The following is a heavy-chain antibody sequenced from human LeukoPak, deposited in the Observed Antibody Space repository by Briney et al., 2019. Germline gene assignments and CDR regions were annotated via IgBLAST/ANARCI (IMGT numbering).Heavy chain of an antibody. CDR1: GFTFDDYT. CDR2: IYSGGST. D-gene: IGHD3-10*02. V-gene: IGHV3-66*01. CDR3: AELGITMIGGV. J-gene: IGHJ6*04. Sequence: GGSLRLSCAASGFTFDDYTMHWVRQAPGKGLGWVSVIYSGGSTYYADSVKGRFTISRDNSKNTLYLQMNSLRAEDTAVYYCAELGITMIGGVWGKGTTVTISS.